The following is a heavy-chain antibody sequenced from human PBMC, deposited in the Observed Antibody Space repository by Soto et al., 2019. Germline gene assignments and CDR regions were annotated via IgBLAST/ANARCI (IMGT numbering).Heavy chain of an antibody. CDR3: ARGIAVAGTRGY. CDR2: ISSSSSYI. D-gene: IGHD6-19*01. V-gene: IGHV3-21*01. CDR1: GFTFSSYS. J-gene: IGHJ4*02. Sequence: GGSLRLCCAASGFTFSSYSMNWVRQAPGKGLEWVSSISSSSSYIYCADSVKGRFTISRDNAKNSLYLQMNSLRAEDTAVYYCARGIAVAGTRGYWGQGTLVTVSS.